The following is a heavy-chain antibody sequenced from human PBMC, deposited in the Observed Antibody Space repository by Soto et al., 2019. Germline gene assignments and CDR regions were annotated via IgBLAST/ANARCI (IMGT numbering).Heavy chain of an antibody. V-gene: IGHV4-59*01. CDR3: ARSNYDFWSGYYTSPFDY. D-gene: IGHD3-3*01. CDR2: IYYSGST. J-gene: IGHJ4*02. Sequence: SETLSLTCTVSGGSISSYYWSWIRQTPGKGLEWIGYIYYSGSTNYNPSLKSRVTISVDTSKNQFSLKLSSVTAADTAVYYCARSNYDFWSGYYTSPFDYWGQGTLVTVSS. CDR1: GGSISSYY.